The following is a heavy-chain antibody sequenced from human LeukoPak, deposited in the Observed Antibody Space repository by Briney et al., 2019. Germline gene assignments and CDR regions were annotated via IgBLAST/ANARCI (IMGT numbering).Heavy chain of an antibody. CDR3: ALNYYDSSGSPRHFDF. J-gene: IGHJ4*02. V-gene: IGHV5-51*01. Sequence: GESLKISCKGSGYSFTSYWIGWVRQMPGKGLEWMGIIYPGDSDTRYSPSFQGQVTISADKSISTAYLQWSSLKASDTAMYYCALNYYDSSGSPRHFDFWGQGTLVTVSS. D-gene: IGHD3-22*01. CDR2: IYPGDSDT. CDR1: GYSFTSYW.